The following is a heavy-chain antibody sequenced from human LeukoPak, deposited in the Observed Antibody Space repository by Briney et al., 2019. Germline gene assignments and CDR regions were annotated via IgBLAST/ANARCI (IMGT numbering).Heavy chain of an antibody. CDR1: GFTFDDYA. Sequence: GGSLRLSCAASGFTFDDYAMHWVRQAPGKGLEWVSGISWNSGSIGYADSVKGRFTISRDNSKNTLYLQMNSLRAEDTAVYYCARGGSYLSAFDIWGQGTMVTVSS. V-gene: IGHV3-9*01. J-gene: IGHJ3*02. D-gene: IGHD1-26*01. CDR2: ISWNSGSI. CDR3: ARGGSYLSAFDI.